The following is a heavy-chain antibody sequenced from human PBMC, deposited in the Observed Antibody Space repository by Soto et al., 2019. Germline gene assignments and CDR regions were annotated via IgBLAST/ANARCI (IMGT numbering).Heavy chain of an antibody. V-gene: IGHV4-4*08. CDR3: ARERYCSGGSCRFDP. CDR2: IYSSGST. D-gene: IGHD2-15*01. CDR1: GGSIDSYY. Sequence: SETLSLTCTVSGGSIDSYYWSWIRQPPGKGLEWIGYIYSSGSTNYNPSLKSRVTISVDTSKNQFSLNLNSVTAADTAVYYCARERYCSGGSCRFDPWGQGTLVTVS. J-gene: IGHJ5*02.